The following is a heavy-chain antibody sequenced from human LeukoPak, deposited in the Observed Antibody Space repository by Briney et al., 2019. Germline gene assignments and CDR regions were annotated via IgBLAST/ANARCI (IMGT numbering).Heavy chain of an antibody. V-gene: IGHV3-23*01. CDR1: GFTFSSSA. CDR3: VRGRGIGGNYG. Sequence: GGSLRLSCVVSGFTFSSSAMSWVRQAPGKGLEWVSTITGSGASTTYADSVKGRFTIYRDTSKNTLHLQMNSLRVEDTAVYYCVRGRGIGGNYGWGEETLVAVSS. D-gene: IGHD1-26*01. CDR2: ITGSGAST. J-gene: IGHJ4*02.